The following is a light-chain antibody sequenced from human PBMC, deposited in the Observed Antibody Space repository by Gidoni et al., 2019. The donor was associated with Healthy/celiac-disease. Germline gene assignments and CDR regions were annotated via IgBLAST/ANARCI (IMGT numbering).Light chain of an antibody. V-gene: IGLV1-40*01. Sequence: QSVLSLPPSLSHAPVQSVTISCTGCSSNTGAGYDVPWYQQLPGTAPKLLIYGNSNRPSGVPDRFSGSKSGTSASLAITGLQAEDEADYYCQSYDSSLSGNWVFGGGTKLTVL. CDR3: QSYDSSLSGNWV. CDR2: GNS. J-gene: IGLJ3*02. CDR1: SSNTGAGYD.